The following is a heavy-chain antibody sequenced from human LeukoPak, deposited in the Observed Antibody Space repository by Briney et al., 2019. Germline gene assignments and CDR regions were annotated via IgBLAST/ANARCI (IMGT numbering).Heavy chain of an antibody. V-gene: IGHV3-7*04. CDR3: ARVASYDFWSGYRPYYFDY. J-gene: IGHJ4*02. Sequence: PGGSLRLSCAASGFNFSSYWMSWVRQAPGKGLEWVANIKQDGSEKYYVDSVKGRFTISRDNAKNSLYLQMNSLRAEDTAVYYCARVASYDFWSGYRPYYFDYWGQGTLVTVSS. CDR1: GFNFSSYW. CDR2: IKQDGSEK. D-gene: IGHD3-3*01.